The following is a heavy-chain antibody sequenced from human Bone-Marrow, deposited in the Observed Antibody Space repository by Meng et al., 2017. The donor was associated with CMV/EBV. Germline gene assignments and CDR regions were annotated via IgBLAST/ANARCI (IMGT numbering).Heavy chain of an antibody. CDR1: GFTFSRYG. V-gene: IGHV3-30*18. CDR2: ISYDGSNK. J-gene: IGHJ4*02. D-gene: IGHD6-19*01. CDR3: AKDGGWYEYYFDY. Sequence: CAASGFTFSRYGMHWVRQAPGKGLEWVAVISYDGSNKYYADSVKGRFTISRDNSKNTLYLQMNSLRAEDTAVYYCAKDGGWYEYYFDYWGQGTLVTVSS.